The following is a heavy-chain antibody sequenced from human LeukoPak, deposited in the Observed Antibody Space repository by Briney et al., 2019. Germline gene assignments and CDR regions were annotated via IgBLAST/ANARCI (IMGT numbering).Heavy chain of an antibody. J-gene: IGHJ4*02. CDR3: ARASHQYYYDSSGYYYFDY. CDR2: TYYRSKWYN. V-gene: IGHV6-1*01. CDR1: GDSVPSNSAA. D-gene: IGHD3-22*01. Sequence: SQTLSLTCAISGDSVPSNSAAWNWIRQSPSRGLEWLGRTYYRSKWYNDYAVSVKSRITINPDTSKNQFSLQLNSVTPEDTAVYYCARASHQYYYDSSGYYYFDYWGQGTLVTVSS.